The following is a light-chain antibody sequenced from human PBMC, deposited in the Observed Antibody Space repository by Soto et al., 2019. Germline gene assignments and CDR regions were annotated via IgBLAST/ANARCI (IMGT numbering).Light chain of an antibody. J-gene: IGKJ1*01. Sequence: DIQITHSPSSLSASVGDRVTITCRSSQSISSYLNWYQQKPGKAPKLLIYAASSLQSGVPSRFSGSGSGTDFTLTISSLQPEDFATYYCQQSYSTPPKFGQGTKVDIK. CDR2: AAS. CDR3: QQSYSTPPK. V-gene: IGKV1-39*01. CDR1: QSISSY.